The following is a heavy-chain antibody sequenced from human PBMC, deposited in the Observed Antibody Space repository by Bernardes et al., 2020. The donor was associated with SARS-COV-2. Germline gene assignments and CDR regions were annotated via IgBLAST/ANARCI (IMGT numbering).Heavy chain of an antibody. D-gene: IGHD6-13*01. Sequence: ASVKVSCKTSGYTFTGYFIHWVRQAPGQRLEWMGWINPNTGCTNYVQKFQGRVTMTRDTSITTAYMELSSLGSDDTAIYYCARTRTTISTAGIPVDYWGQGTLVTVSS. V-gene: IGHV1-2*02. CDR1: GYTFTGYF. CDR2: INPNTGCT. J-gene: IGHJ4*02. CDR3: ARTRTTISTAGIPVDY.